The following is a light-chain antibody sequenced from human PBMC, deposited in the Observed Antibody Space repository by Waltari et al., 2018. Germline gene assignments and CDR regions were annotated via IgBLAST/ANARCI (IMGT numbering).Light chain of an antibody. CDR1: QSVSRT. CDR2: GAS. Sequence: IVLTQSPGTLSLSPGERATLSCRASQSVSRTLAWYQQKPCQAPKLLIYGASIRATGIPDRFTGSGSGTDFSLTISSLEPEDFAIYFCQHYVRLPATFGQGTKVEIK. J-gene: IGKJ1*01. V-gene: IGKV3-20*01. CDR3: QHYVRLPAT.